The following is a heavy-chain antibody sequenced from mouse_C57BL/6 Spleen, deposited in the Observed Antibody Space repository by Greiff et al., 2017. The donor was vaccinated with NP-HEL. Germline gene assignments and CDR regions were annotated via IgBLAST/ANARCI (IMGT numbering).Heavy chain of an antibody. D-gene: IGHD2-10*01. CDR1: GYSITSDY. J-gene: IGHJ1*03. Sequence: VQLQQSGPGLAKPSQTLSLTCSVTGYSITSDYWNWIRKFPGNKLEYMGYISYSGSTYYNPSLKRRISITRDTYKNQYYLQLNSVTTEETATYYCARSYYGNRGYFDVWGTGTTVTVSS. CDR2: ISYSGST. CDR3: ARSYYGNRGYFDV. V-gene: IGHV3-8*01.